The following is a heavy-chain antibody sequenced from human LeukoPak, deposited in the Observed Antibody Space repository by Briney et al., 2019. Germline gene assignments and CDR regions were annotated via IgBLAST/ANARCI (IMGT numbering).Heavy chain of an antibody. Sequence: RPGGSLRLSCAASGFTFSNFAMHWVRQAPGKGLEWVAVISYDGDNEYYADSVKGRFTISRDNAKNSLYLQMNSLRAEDTAVYYCARDHPTREWWVYAIQSVSYFDYWGQGTLVTVSS. V-gene: IGHV3-30-3*01. CDR3: ARDHPTREWWVYAIQSVSYFDY. D-gene: IGHD2-8*01. J-gene: IGHJ4*02. CDR2: ISYDGDNE. CDR1: GFTFSNFA.